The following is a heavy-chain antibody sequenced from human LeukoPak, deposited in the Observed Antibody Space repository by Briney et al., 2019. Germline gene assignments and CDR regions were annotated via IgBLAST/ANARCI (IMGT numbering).Heavy chain of an antibody. CDR3: AKDLGAVRYYGMDV. CDR2: INQDVSAK. D-gene: IGHD1-26*01. V-gene: IGHV3-7*05. CDR1: GFTFDDYG. J-gene: IGHJ6*02. Sequence: GGSLRLSCAASGFTFDDYGMSWVRQAPGQGLEWVANINQDVSAKFYLGSVKGRFTISRDNAKNSLYLQMNSLRAEDTAVYYCAKDLGAVRYYGMDVWGQGTTVTVSS.